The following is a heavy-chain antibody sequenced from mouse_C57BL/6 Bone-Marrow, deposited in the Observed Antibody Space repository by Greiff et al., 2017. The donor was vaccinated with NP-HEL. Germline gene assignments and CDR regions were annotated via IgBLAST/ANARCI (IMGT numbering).Heavy chain of an antibody. D-gene: IGHD2-4*01. CDR3: ARRGITTGGYYAMDY. J-gene: IGHJ4*01. V-gene: IGHV1-52*01. CDR1: GYTFTSYW. Sequence: QVQLQQSGAELVRPGSSVKLSCKASGYTFTSYWMHWVKQRPIQGLEWIGNIDPSDSETHYNQKFKDKATLTVDKSSSTAYMQLSSRTSEDSAVYYCARRGITTGGYYAMDYWGQGTSVTVSS. CDR2: IDPSDSET.